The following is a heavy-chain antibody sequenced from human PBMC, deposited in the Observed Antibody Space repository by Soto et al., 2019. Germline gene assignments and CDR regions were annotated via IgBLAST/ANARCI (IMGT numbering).Heavy chain of an antibody. CDR2: IYWDDDK. J-gene: IGHJ5*02. CDR1: GFSLSTSGVG. CDR3: AHRRGYDFWSGFYWFDP. V-gene: IGHV2-5*02. D-gene: IGHD3-3*01. Sequence: QITLKESGPTLVKPTQPLTLTCTFSGFSLSTSGVGVGWIRQPPGKALEWLALIYWDDDKRYSPSLKSRLTITKDTSKNQVVLTMTNMDPVDTATYYCAHRRGYDFWSGFYWFDPWGQGTLVTVSS.